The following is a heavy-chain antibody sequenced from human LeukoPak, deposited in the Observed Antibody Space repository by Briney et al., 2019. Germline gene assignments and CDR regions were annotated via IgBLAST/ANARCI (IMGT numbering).Heavy chain of an antibody. D-gene: IGHD2-2*01. CDR1: GFTFSSYA. V-gene: IGHV3-23*01. CDR3: AKVGGSTCSSTSCFLGRMGFDY. Sequence: GASLRLSCAASGFTFSSYAMSWVRQAPGTGLKWGSSISGSGGNTYYADSVKGRFTISRDNSKNALYLQMNSLRADDTAVYYCAKVGGSTCSSTSCFLGRMGFDYWGQGTLVTVSS. CDR2: ISGSGGNT. J-gene: IGHJ4*02.